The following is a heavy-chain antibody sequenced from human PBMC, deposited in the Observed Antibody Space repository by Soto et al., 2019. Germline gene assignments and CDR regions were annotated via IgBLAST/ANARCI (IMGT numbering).Heavy chain of an antibody. D-gene: IGHD3-10*01. V-gene: IGHV3-53*01. Sequence: EVLVMESGGGLIQPGGSLTLSCAASGFTVSSNYMVWVRQAPGKGLEWVSVTYSDGNTLYTDSVKGRFTISRDDTKNTLFLQMDSLRAEDTAVYYCSREYGAGSYFSDSWGQGPLVTVSS. CDR1: GFTVSSNY. CDR2: TYSDGNT. J-gene: IGHJ4*02. CDR3: SREYGAGSYFSDS.